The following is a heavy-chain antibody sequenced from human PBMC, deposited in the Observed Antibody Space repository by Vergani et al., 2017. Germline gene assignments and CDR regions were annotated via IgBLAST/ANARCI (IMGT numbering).Heavy chain of an antibody. Sequence: QVQLQQWGAGLLKPSETLSLTCAVYGGSFSGYYWSWIRQPPGKGLEWIGEINHSGSTNYNPSLKSRVTISVDTSKNQFSLKLSSVTDADTAVYYCARAGYYDILTGYYSFDYWGQGTLVTVSS. CDR3: ARAGYYDILTGYYSFDY. J-gene: IGHJ4*02. CDR2: INHSGST. V-gene: IGHV4-34*01. D-gene: IGHD3-9*01. CDR1: GGSFSGYY.